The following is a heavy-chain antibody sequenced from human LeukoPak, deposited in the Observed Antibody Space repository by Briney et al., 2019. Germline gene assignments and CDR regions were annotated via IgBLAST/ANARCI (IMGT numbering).Heavy chain of an antibody. J-gene: IGHJ4*02. CDR1: GGSISSSSYY. V-gene: IGHV4-39*07. Sequence: SQTLSLTCTVSGGSISSSSYYWGWIRQPPGKGLEWIGSIYYSGSTYYNPSLKSRVTISVDTSKNQFSLKLSSVTAADTAVYYCARSGQWLVLYFDYWGQGTLVTVSS. CDR2: IYYSGST. CDR3: ARSGQWLVLYFDY. D-gene: IGHD6-19*01.